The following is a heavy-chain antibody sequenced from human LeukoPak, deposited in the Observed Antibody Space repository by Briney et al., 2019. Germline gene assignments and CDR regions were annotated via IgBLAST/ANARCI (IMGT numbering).Heavy chain of an antibody. Sequence: SVKDSCKASGGTFSSYAISWVRQAPGQGLEWMGGIIPIFGTANYAQKFQGRVTITADKSTSTAYMELSSLRSEDTAVYYCASDYGDYSRVGTFDYWGQGTLVTVSS. D-gene: IGHD4-17*01. J-gene: IGHJ4*02. CDR1: GGTFSSYA. V-gene: IGHV1-69*06. CDR2: IIPIFGTA. CDR3: ASDYGDYSRVGTFDY.